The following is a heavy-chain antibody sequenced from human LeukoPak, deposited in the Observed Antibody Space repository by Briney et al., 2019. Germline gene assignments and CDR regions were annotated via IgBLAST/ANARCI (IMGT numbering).Heavy chain of an antibody. Sequence: GGSLRLSCAASGFTFSNFQMHWVRQAPGKGLEWVSSISGSSSYIYYVASVQRRFTISRDNAKNSLYLQLNSLRAEDTALYYCARAKGIAVADLWGQGTLVTVSS. D-gene: IGHD6-19*01. J-gene: IGHJ4*02. CDR3: ARAKGIAVADL. CDR2: ISGSSSYI. CDR1: GFTFSNFQ. V-gene: IGHV3-21*01.